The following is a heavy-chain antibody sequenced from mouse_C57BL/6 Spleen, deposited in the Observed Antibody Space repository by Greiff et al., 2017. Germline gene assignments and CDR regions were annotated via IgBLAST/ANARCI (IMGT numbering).Heavy chain of an antibody. D-gene: IGHD1-1*01. J-gene: IGHJ1*03. CDR3: VSAYDSSDGWYFDV. Sequence: EVQLMESGGGLVQPKGSLKLSCAASGFSFTTYAMNWVRQAPGQGLEWVARIRSKSNNYATYYADSVKDRFTISRDHAESMLYLQMNNMTTEDTAMYYCVSAYDSSDGWYFDVWGTGTTVTVSS. CDR2: IRSKSNNYAT. CDR1: GFSFTTYA. V-gene: IGHV10-1*01.